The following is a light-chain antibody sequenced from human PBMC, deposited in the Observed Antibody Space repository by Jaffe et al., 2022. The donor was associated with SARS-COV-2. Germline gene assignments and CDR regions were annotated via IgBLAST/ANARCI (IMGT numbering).Light chain of an antibody. J-gene: IGKJ1*01. Sequence: EIVLTQSPATLSLSPGERATLSCRATQSISRYLAWYQQRPGQAPRLLIYGASNRATGVPARFSGSGSGTDFTLTISNLEPEDFGLYYCQQHSNWPPWTFGQGTKVEIK. CDR1: QSISRY. CDR3: QQHSNWPPWT. CDR2: GAS. V-gene: IGKV3-11*01.